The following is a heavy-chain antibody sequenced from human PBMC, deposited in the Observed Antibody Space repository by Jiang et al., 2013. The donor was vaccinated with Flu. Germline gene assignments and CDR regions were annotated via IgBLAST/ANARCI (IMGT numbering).Heavy chain of an antibody. Sequence: GAEVKKPGASVKVSCKASGYTFTGYYMHWVRQAPGQGLEWMGWINPNSGGTNYAQKFQGRVTMTRDTSISTAYMELSRLRSDDTAVYYCARSIAVAGTWGWFDPWGQGTLVTVSS. CDR1: GYTFTGYY. V-gene: IGHV1-2*02. CDR2: INPNSGGT. J-gene: IGHJ5*02. CDR3: ARSIAVAGTWGWFDP. D-gene: IGHD6-19*01.